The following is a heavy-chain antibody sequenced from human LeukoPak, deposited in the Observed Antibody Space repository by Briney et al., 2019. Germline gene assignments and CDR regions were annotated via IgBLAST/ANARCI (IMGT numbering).Heavy chain of an antibody. CDR1: GGSISSYY. Sequence: SETLSLTCTVSGGSISSYYWSWIRQPPGKGLEWIGYIYYSGSTNYNPSLKSRVTISVDTSKNQFSLKLSSVTAADTAVYYCASSLSRYYGMDVWGQGTTVTVSS. V-gene: IGHV4-59*08. J-gene: IGHJ6*02. D-gene: IGHD3-3*02. CDR2: IYYSGST. CDR3: ASSLSRYYGMDV.